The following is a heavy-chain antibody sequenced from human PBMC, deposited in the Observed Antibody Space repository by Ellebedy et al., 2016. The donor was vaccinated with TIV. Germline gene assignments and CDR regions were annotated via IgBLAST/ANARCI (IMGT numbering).Heavy chain of an antibody. CDR2: NTTHNGNR. CDR3: ARGNYYDGSGFHPFDY. J-gene: IGHJ4*02. D-gene: IGHD3-22*01. Sequence: AASVKVSCKASGYNFRNFGITWVRQAPGQGLEWMGWNTTHNGNRNYAQNLQGRLTLTTDTSTTTAYMELKSLSADDTAVYYCARGNYYDGSGFHPFDYWGQGTRVTIS. V-gene: IGHV1-18*01. CDR1: GYNFRNFG.